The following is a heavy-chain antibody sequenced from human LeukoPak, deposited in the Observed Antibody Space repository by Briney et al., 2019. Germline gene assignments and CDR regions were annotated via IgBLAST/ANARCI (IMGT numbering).Heavy chain of an antibody. Sequence: GGSLRLSCAASGFTFSSYGMHWVRQAPGKGLEWVAVIWYDGSNKYYADSVKGRFTISRDNSKNTLYLQMNSLRAEDTAVYYCAKDDTEYSYGVPGYWGQGTLVTVSS. D-gene: IGHD5-18*01. CDR3: AKDDTEYSYGVPGY. V-gene: IGHV3-30*02. J-gene: IGHJ4*02. CDR1: GFTFSSYG. CDR2: IWYDGSNK.